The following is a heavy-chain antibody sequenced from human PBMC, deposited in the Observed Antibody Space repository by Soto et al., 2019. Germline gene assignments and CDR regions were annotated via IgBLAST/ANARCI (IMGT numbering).Heavy chain of an antibody. D-gene: IGHD2-2*02. Sequence: XGALRLSFLGSGFTFSTYRINWVRQAPGKGLEWVSSISSRSDIYYADSVKGRFTISRDNAKNSVSLQMNSLRAEDTAVYYCAREYTAWPLAYGLDVWGQGTTVTVSS. CDR2: ISSRSDI. V-gene: IGHV3-21*01. CDR3: AREYTAWPLAYGLDV. CDR1: GFTFSTYR. J-gene: IGHJ6*02.